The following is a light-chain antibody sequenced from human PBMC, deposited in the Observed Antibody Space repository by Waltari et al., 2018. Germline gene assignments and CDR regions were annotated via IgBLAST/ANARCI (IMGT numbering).Light chain of an antibody. CDR2: DVS. Sequence: QSALTQPSSVSGSPGQSITISCTGTSSDVGGYHYVSWYQQHPGKAPKLMIYDVSSGLSGVSDGLSGSKSGNTASLTLSGLQAEDEADYYCSSYTSSSTPVVFGGGTKLTGL. J-gene: IGLJ2*01. CDR1: SSDVGGYHY. V-gene: IGLV2-14*03. CDR3: SSYTSSSTPVV.